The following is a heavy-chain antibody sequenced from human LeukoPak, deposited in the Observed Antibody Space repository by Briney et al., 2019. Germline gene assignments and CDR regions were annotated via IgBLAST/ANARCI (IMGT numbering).Heavy chain of an antibody. V-gene: IGHV1-69*06. J-gene: IGHJ3*02. CDR3: ARWFPNSGSYSGAFDI. CDR1: GGTFSSYA. CDR2: IIPIFGTA. Sequence: SVRVSCKASGGTFSSYAISWVRQAPGQGLEWMGGIIPIFGTANYAQKFQGRVTITADKSTSTAYMELSSLRSEDTAVYYCARWFPNSGSYSGAFDIWGQGTMVTVSS. D-gene: IGHD1-26*01.